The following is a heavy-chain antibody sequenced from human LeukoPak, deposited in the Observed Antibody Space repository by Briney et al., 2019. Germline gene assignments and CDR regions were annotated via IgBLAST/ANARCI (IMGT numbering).Heavy chain of an antibody. CDR3: ATVRGLITGTPHDAFDI. D-gene: IGHD1-20*01. CDR1: GYTLTELS. J-gene: IGHJ3*02. V-gene: IGHV1-24*01. CDR2: FDPEDGET. Sequence: ASVKVSCKVSGYTLTELSMHWVRQAPGKGLEWMGGFDPEDGETIYAQKFQGRVTMTEDTSTDTAYMELSSLRSEDTAVYYCATVRGLITGTPHDAFDIWGQGTMVTVSS.